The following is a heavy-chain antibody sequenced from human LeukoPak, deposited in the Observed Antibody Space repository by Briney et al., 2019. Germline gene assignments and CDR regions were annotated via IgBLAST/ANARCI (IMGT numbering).Heavy chain of an antibody. CDR1: GGSISSYY. V-gene: IGHV4-59*01. D-gene: IGHD6-13*01. J-gene: IGHJ4*02. Sequence: SETLSLTCTVSGGSISSYYWSWIRQPPGKGLEWIGYIYYSGSTNYNPSLKSRVTISVDTSKNQFSLKLSSVTAADTAVYYCARGGGSSWFYYFDYWGRGTLVTVSS. CDR3: ARGGGSSWFYYFDY. CDR2: IYYSGST.